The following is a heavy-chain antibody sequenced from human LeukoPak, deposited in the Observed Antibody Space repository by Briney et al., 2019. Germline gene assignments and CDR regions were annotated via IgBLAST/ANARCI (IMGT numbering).Heavy chain of an antibody. CDR1: GFIFSSYG. V-gene: IGHV3-30*19. CDR2: ISYDGSNK. J-gene: IGHJ4*02. Sequence: GGSLRLSCAASGFIFSSYGMHWVHQAPGKGLEWVAVISYDGSNKYYADSVKGRFTISRDNSKNTLYLQMNSLRAEDTAVCYCAREYQYSGSYRYDYWGQGTLVTVSS. CDR3: AREYQYSGSYRYDY. D-gene: IGHD1-26*01.